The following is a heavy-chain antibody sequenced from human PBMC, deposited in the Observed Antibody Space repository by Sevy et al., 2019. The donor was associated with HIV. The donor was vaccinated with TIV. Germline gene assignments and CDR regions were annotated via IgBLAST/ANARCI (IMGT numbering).Heavy chain of an antibody. CDR1: EFTFSSYW. J-gene: IGHJ6*02. CDR2: IKQDGSEK. CDR3: ARSGGSYDYGMDV. Sequence: GGSLRLSCAASEFTFSSYWMSWVRQSPGKGLEWVANIKQDGSEKYYVDSVKGRFTISRDNAKNSLYLQMNSLRAEDTAVYYCARSGGSYDYGMDVWGQGTTVTVSS. V-gene: IGHV3-7*01. D-gene: IGHD1-26*01.